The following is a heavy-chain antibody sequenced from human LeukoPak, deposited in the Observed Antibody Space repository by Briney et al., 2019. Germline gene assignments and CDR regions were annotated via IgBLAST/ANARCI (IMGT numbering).Heavy chain of an antibody. CDR1: GFTFSSYA. CDR2: ISGSGGST. CDR3: AKGSCSSISCYGDY. J-gene: IGHJ4*02. Sequence: QPGGSLRLSCAASGFTFSSYAMSWVRQAPGKGLEWVSAISGSGGSTYYADSVKGRFTISRDNSKNTLYLQMNSLRAEDTAVYYCAKGSCSSISCYGDYWGQGTLVTVSS. D-gene: IGHD2-2*01. V-gene: IGHV3-23*01.